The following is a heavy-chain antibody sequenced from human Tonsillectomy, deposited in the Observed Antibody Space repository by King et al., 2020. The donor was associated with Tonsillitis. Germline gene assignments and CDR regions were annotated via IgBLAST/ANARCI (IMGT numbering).Heavy chain of an antibody. CDR1: GYSFTNYL. CDR2: IYPGDSDT. CDR3: ARPGASIAGNFDY. V-gene: IGHV5-51*03. D-gene: IGHD6-6*01. J-gene: IGHJ4*02. Sequence: VQLVESGAEVKKPGESLKISCKGSGYSFTNYLIGWVRQMPGKGLEGMGMIYPGDSDTRYSPSFQGQVTISADKSISTAYLQWNTLKASDTAMYYCARPGASIAGNFDYWGQGTLVTVSS.